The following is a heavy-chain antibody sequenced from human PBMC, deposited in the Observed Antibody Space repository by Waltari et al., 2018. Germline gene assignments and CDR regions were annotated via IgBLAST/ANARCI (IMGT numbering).Heavy chain of an antibody. CDR2: IYYSGST. CDR3: ARGWLEFDP. Sequence: QVQLQESGPGLVKPSETLSLTCTVSGGSLSSYYWSWIRQPPGKGLEWIGYIYYSGSTNYNPSLKSRVTISVDTSKNQFSLKLSSVTAADTAVYYCARGWLEFDPWGQGTLVTVSS. J-gene: IGHJ5*02. CDR1: GGSLSSYY. V-gene: IGHV4-59*01. D-gene: IGHD6-19*01.